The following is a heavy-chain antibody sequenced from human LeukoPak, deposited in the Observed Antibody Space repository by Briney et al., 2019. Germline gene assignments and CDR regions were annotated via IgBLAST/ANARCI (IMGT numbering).Heavy chain of an antibody. J-gene: IGHJ5*01. CDR1: GGSFSGHY. CDR3: ARGENSGSYFSYFDS. D-gene: IGHD3-10*01. Sequence: SETLSLTCAVYGGSFSGHYWTWIRQPPGKGLEWIGEIDHTGRSTYDPSLTSRVTISKDSSKNQFSLSLGSVVAADTAVYFCARGENSGSYFSYFDSWAQGTPVTVSS. V-gene: IGHV4-34*01. CDR2: IDHTGRS.